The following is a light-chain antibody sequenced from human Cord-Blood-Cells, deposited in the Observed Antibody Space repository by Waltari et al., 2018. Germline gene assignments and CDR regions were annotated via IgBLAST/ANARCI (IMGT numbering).Light chain of an antibody. V-gene: IGLV2-23*03. CDR3: CSYAGSSTFVV. CDR2: EGS. Sequence: QSALTQPASVSGSPGLSITISCTGTSSDVGSYNLVSWYQQHPGKVPKLMIYEGSKGPSGVSNRCSGSKSGNSASLTISGLQAEDEADYYCCSYAGSSTFVVFGGGTKLTVL. J-gene: IGLJ2*01. CDR1: SSDVGSYNL.